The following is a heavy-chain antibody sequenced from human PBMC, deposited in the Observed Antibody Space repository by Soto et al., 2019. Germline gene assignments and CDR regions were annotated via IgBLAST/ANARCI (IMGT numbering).Heavy chain of an antibody. CDR1: GFSFSNYA. V-gene: IGHV3-23*01. Sequence: GGSLRLSCAASGFSFSNYAMSWVRQAPGKGLEWVSTISGGDGNTYYADSLQGRFTISRYNSKNTVYLQMSSLRVEDTAVYYCVKGEYYYDSSGYYPFDYWGQGTLVTSPQ. CDR2: ISGGDGNT. CDR3: VKGEYYYDSSGYYPFDY. D-gene: IGHD3-22*01. J-gene: IGHJ4*02.